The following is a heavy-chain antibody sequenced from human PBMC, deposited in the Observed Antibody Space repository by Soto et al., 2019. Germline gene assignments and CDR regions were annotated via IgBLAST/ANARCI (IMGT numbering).Heavy chain of an antibody. V-gene: IGHV6-1*01. CDR3: ARALAGSYDY. CDR1: GDSVSSKSAA. CDR2: TYYRSKWST. J-gene: IGHJ4*02. D-gene: IGHD3-10*01. Sequence: SQTLSLTCAISGDSVSSKSAAWNWIRQAPSRGLEWLGRTYYRSKWSTDYAVSLRGRITVNPDSSKNQFSLRLTSVTPEDTAVYYCARALAGSYDYWGQGTPVTVS.